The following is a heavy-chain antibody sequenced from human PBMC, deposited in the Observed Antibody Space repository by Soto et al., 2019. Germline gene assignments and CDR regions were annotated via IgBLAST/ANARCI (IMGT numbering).Heavy chain of an antibody. CDR2: IYYSGST. J-gene: IGHJ3*02. V-gene: IGHV4-59*01. CDR3: ARGVALLWFGELWLEAFDI. CDR1: GGSISSYY. Sequence: SETLSLTCTVSGGSISSYYWSWIRQPPGKGLEWIGYIYYSGSTNYNPSLKSRVTISVDTSKNQFSLKLSSVTAADTAVYYCARGVALLWFGELWLEAFDIWGQGTMVTVSS. D-gene: IGHD3-10*01.